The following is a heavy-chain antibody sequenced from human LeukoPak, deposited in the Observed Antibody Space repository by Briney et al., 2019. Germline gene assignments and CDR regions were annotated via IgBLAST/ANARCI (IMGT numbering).Heavy chain of an antibody. Sequence: SETLSLTCAVYGGSMTTHHWNWIRQTPGKGLEWIGYVFDSGRTKENPSLKSRVTLSADTSKNQLSLRLGSVTAADTAVYYCTTIKRGNIFGYFDFWGQGILVTVSS. J-gene: IGHJ4*02. D-gene: IGHD5-18*01. CDR3: TTIKRGNIFGYFDF. CDR1: GGSMTTHH. V-gene: IGHV4-59*11. CDR2: VFDSGRT.